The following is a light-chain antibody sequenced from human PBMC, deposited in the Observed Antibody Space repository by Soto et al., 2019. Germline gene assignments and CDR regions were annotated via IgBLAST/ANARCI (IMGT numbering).Light chain of an antibody. CDR3: CSFALRSTLI. CDR1: SSDVGNYNL. Sequence: QSVLTQPASVSGSPGQSITISCTGTSSDVGNYNLVSWYQQYPGKAPKLMIYEGGNRPSGVSNRFSGSKSGTTASLTISGLRAEDEADYYCCSFALRSTLIFGGGTKLTVL. CDR2: EGG. V-gene: IGLV2-23*01. J-gene: IGLJ2*01.